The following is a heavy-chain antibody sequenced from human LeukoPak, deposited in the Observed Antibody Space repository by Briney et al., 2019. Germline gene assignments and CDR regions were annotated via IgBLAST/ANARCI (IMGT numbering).Heavy chain of an antibody. D-gene: IGHD2-21*02. CDR1: GFTFTNAW. V-gene: IGHV3-15*01. CDR3: TRTDCNTWSNFDY. Sequence: PGGSLRLSCAASGFTFTNAWMSWVRQAPGKGLEWVGRIKSKSDGGTTDYAAPVKGRFTISRDDSETTLYLQMNSLKIEDTAVYYCTRTDCNTWSNFDYWGQGTLVTVSS. J-gene: IGHJ4*02. CDR2: IKSKSDGGTT.